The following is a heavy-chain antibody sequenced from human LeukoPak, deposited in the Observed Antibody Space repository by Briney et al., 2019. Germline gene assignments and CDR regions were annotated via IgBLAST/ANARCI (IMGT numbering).Heavy chain of an antibody. D-gene: IGHD3-10*01. CDR1: GFTVSSNY. CDR3: AKRGVVIRVILVGFHKQAYYFDS. CDR2: IYSGGST. J-gene: IGHJ4*02. Sequence: GGSLRLSCAASGFTVSSNYMSWVRQAPGKGLEWVSVIYSGGSTYYADSVKGRFTISRDNAKNTLYLQMNSPRAEDTAVYFCAKRGVVIRVILVGFHKQAYYFDSWGQGALVTVSS. V-gene: IGHV3-53*01.